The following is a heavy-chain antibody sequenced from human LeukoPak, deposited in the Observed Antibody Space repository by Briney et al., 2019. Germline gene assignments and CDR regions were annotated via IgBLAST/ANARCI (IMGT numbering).Heavy chain of an antibody. D-gene: IGHD3-22*01. J-gene: IGHJ4*02. CDR1: GFTFSSYA. V-gene: IGHV3-23*01. Sequence: GGSLRLSCAAPGFTFSSYAMSWVRQAPGKGLEWVSAISGSGGSTYYADSVKGRFTISRDNSKNTLYLQMNSLRAEDTAVYYCAKDGRNYYDSSGYLDYWGQGSLVTVSS. CDR2: ISGSGGST. CDR3: AKDGRNYYDSSGYLDY.